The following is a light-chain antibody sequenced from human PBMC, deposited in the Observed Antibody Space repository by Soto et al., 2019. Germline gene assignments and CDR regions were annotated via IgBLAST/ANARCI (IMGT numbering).Light chain of an antibody. CDR1: SSDIGGYNY. CDR2: EVS. Sequence: QSALTQPASVSGSPGQSITISCTGTSSDIGGYNYVSWHQQHPGKAPKLMLYEVSNRPSGVSNRFSGSKSGNTASLTISGLQAADEADYYCNSYTSSSTLYVFGTGTKLTVL. CDR3: NSYTSSSTLYV. V-gene: IGLV2-14*01. J-gene: IGLJ1*01.